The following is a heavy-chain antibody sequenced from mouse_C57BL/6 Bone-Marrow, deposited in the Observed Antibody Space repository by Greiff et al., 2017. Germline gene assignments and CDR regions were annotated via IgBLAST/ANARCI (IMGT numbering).Heavy chain of an antibody. Sequence: EVKVEESGGGLVQPGGSMKLSCVASGFTFSNYWMNWVRQSPEKGLEWVAQIRLKSDNYATHYAESVTGRFTISRDDFKSSVYLQKNNLRAEDTGIYYCTPYYCSSYRYYAMDYWGQGTSGTVSS. CDR1: GFTFSNYW. D-gene: IGHD1-1*01. CDR2: IRLKSDNYAT. J-gene: IGHJ4*01. V-gene: IGHV6-3*01. CDR3: TPYYCSSYRYYAMDY.